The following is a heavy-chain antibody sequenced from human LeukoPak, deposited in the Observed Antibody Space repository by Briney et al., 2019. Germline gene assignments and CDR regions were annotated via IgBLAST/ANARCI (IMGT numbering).Heavy chain of an antibody. J-gene: IGHJ4*01. CDR2: LSGSGVTT. D-gene: IGHD6-19*01. V-gene: IGHV3-23*01. Sequence: GGSLRLSCAASGFTFSNSAMSWVRQAPGKGLEWVSTLSGSGVTTYYADSVKGRFTISRDNSKNTLYLQMNSLRAEDTAVYYCAKGIYSSGWSYFDYWGHGTLVIVSS. CDR3: AKGIYSSGWSYFDY. CDR1: GFTFSNSA.